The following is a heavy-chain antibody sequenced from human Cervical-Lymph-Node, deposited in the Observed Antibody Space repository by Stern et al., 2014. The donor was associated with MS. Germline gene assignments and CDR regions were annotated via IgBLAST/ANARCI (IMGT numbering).Heavy chain of an antibody. CDR2: IVVGSGNT. D-gene: IGHD6-13*01. V-gene: IGHV1-58*01. CDR3: AAAYSSSWYGMDV. J-gene: IGHJ6*02. Sequence: QLVESGPEVKKPGTSVKVSCKASGFTFTSSAVQWVRQARGQRLEWIGWIVVGSGNTNYAQKFQERVTIPRDMSTSTAYMELSSLRSEDTAVYYCAAAYSSSWYGMDVWGQGTTVTVSS. CDR1: GFTFTSSA.